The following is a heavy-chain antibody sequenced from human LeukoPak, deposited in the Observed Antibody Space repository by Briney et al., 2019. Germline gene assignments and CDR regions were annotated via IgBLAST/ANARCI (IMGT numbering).Heavy chain of an antibody. CDR3: ARRNDYGDSGYYYYYYRDV. V-gene: IGHV1-18*01. J-gene: IGHJ6*03. CDR2: ISAYNGNT. D-gene: IGHD4-17*01. CDR1: GYTFTSYG. Sequence: ASVKVSCKASGYTFTSYGISWVRQAPGQGLECRGWISAYNGNTNYAQKLQGRVTMTTDTSTSTAYMELRSLRSDDTAVYYCARRNDYGDSGYYYYYYRDVWGKGTTVTVSS.